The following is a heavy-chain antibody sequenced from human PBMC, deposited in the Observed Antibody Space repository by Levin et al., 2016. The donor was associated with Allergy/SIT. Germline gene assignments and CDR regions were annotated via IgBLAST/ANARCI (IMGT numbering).Heavy chain of an antibody. D-gene: IGHD3-22*01. Sequence: GGSLRLSCAASGFTFSNAWMSWVRQAPGKGLEWVGRIKSKTDGGTTDYAAPVKGRFTISRDDSKNTLYLQMNSLKTEDTAVYYCTKYYYDSSGYWYYFDYWGQGTLVTVSS. CDR1: GFTFSNAW. CDR2: IKSKTDGGTT. V-gene: IGHV3-15*01. J-gene: IGHJ4*02. CDR3: TKYYYDSSGYWYYFDY.